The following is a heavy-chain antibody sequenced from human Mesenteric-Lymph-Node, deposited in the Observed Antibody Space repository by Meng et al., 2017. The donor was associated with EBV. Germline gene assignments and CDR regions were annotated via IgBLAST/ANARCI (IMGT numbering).Heavy chain of an antibody. Sequence: QLQEPGSGLVKPSPTLSLPCVVSGDSVSSHEFSWSWIRQPPGKGLEWIGFIYHAGATNYNPSLKSRVTLSIDKSQNQFSLRLSSVSAADTAVYYCARGGDYHDYWGQGILVTVSS. V-gene: IGHV4-30-2*01. CDR3: ARGGDYHDY. CDR1: GDSVSSHEFS. CDR2: IYHAGAT. J-gene: IGHJ4*02.